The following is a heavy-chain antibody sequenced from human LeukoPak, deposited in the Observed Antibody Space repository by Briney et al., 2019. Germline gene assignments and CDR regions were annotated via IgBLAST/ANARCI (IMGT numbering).Heavy chain of an antibody. D-gene: IGHD1-26*01. CDR1: GYTFTGNY. Sequence: ASVKVSCKASGYTFTGNYIHWVRQAPGLGLEWMGLINPNSGGTNYAQKFQGRVTLTKDTSITTGYMELSSLRSDDTAVYYCARDLSGSYDYWGQGTLVTVSS. CDR2: INPNSGGT. V-gene: IGHV1-2*02. CDR3: ARDLSGSYDY. J-gene: IGHJ4*02.